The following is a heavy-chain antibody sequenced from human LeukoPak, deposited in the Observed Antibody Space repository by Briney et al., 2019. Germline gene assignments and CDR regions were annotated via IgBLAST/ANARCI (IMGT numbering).Heavy chain of an antibody. Sequence: PSETLSLTCTVSGASLNSGGYYWNWIRQPPGKEPEWIGYIYYSGSTNYNRSLKSRVTISVDTSKNQFSLKLTSVTAADTAVYYCARGWPRFDYWGQGTRVTVSS. CDR3: ARGWPRFDY. CDR2: IYYSGST. V-gene: IGHV4-61*08. CDR1: GASLNSGGYY. J-gene: IGHJ4*02. D-gene: IGHD3-3*01.